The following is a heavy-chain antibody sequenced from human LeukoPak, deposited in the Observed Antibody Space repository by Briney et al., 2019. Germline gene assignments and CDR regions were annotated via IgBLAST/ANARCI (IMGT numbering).Heavy chain of an antibody. CDR1: GFTFSSYA. Sequence: PGGSLRLSCTAYGFTFSSYAMHWVRQAPRKGLEYVSAISSNGGSTYYANSVKGRFAISRDNSKNTLYLQMGSLRAEDMAVYYCATNTNPDYWGQGTLVTVSS. V-gene: IGHV3-64*01. J-gene: IGHJ4*02. CDR3: ATNTNPDY. CDR2: ISSNGGST. D-gene: IGHD2-8*01.